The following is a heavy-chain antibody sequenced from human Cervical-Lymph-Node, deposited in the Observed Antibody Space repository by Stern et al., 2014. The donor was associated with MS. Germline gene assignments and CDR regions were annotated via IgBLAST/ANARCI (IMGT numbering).Heavy chain of an antibody. CDR1: GFTFSSYT. CDR2: ISYDGNSK. J-gene: IGHJ4*02. Sequence: VHLVESGGGVVQPGRSLRLSCAASGFTFSSYTMHWVRQAPGKGLAWVAVISYDGNSKFSADSVKGRFTISRDNSKNTLFLQMNSLRTEDTAVYYCARDGRSVWGQGTLVTVSS. CDR3: ARDGRSV. V-gene: IGHV3-30-3*01.